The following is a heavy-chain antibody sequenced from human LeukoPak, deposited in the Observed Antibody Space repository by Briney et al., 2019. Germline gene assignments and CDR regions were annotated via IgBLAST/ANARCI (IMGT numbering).Heavy chain of an antibody. D-gene: IGHD3-3*01. CDR1: GYTFTGYY. Sequence: ASVKVSCKASGYTFTGYYMHWVRQAPGQWLEWMGWINPNSGGTNYAQKFQGRVTMTRDTSISTAYMELSRLRSDDTAVYYCARRNYDFWSGYFDWGQGTLVTVSS. V-gene: IGHV1-2*02. J-gene: IGHJ4*02. CDR2: INPNSGGT. CDR3: ARRNYDFWSGYFD.